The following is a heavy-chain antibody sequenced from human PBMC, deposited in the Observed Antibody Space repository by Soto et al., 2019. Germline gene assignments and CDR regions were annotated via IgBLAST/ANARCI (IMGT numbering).Heavy chain of an antibody. V-gene: IGHV1-8*01. D-gene: IGHD2-2*01. CDR1: GYTFTSYD. Sequence: QVQLVQSGAEVKKPGASVKVSCKASGYTFTSYDINWVRQATGQGLEWMGWMNPNSGNTGYAQKFNGRVTMTKNTSISTDYMERSSLRSEDTAVYYCARYCSSTSCPNDAFDIWGQGTMVTVSS. CDR3: ARYCSSTSCPNDAFDI. CDR2: MNPNSGNT. J-gene: IGHJ3*02.